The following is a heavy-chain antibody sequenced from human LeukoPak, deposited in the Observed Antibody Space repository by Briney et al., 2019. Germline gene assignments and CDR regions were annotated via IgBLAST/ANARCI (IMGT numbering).Heavy chain of an antibody. CDR3: ARADPYGSGSYYKNYYYMDV. CDR1: GFTFSSYS. Sequence: GGSLRLSCAASGFTFSSYSMNWVRQAPGKGLEWVSSISSSSSYIYYADSVKGRFTISRDNAKNSLYLQMNSLRAEDTAVYYCARADPYGSGSYYKNYYYMDVWGKGTTVTVSS. CDR2: ISSSSSYI. J-gene: IGHJ6*03. D-gene: IGHD3-10*01. V-gene: IGHV3-21*01.